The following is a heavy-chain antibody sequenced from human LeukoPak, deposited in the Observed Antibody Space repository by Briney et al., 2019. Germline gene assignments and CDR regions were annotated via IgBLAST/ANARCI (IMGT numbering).Heavy chain of an antibody. D-gene: IGHD3-22*01. CDR1: GYTFTGYY. J-gene: IGHJ5*02. CDR2: INPNSGGT. V-gene: IGHV1-2*02. Sequence: ASVKVSCKASGYTFTGYYMHWVRQAPGQGLEWMGWINPNSGGTNYAQKFQGRVTMTRDTSISTAYMELSRLRADDTAVYYCARGYYDSSGYYNGNWFDPWGQGTLVTVSS. CDR3: ARGYYDSSGYYNGNWFDP.